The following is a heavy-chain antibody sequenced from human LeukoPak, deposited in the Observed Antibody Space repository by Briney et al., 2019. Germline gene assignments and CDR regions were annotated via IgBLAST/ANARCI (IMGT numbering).Heavy chain of an antibody. D-gene: IGHD1-1*01. V-gene: IGHV3-21*01. Sequence: PGGSLRLSCAASGFTFSSYNMNWVRQAPGKGLEWVSSISTSGIYIYYADSLKGRFTISRDNAKNSLYLQMNSLRAEDTAVYYCARGTGNHDDYWGQGTLVTVSS. CDR2: ISTSGIYI. CDR3: ARGTGNHDDY. CDR1: GFTFSSYN. J-gene: IGHJ4*02.